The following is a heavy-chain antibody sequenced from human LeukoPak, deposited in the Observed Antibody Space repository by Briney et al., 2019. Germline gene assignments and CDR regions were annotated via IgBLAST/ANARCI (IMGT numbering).Heavy chain of an antibody. CDR2: IYHSGST. CDR1: GYSISSGYY. V-gene: IGHV4-38-2*02. CDR3: ARGPYDFWSGYYLGWFDP. Sequence: SETLSLTCTVSGYSISSGYYWVWIRQPPGKGLEWIGSIYHSGSTNYNPSLKSRLTISVDTSKNQFSLKMSSVTAADTAVYFCARGPYDFWSGYYLGWFDPWGQGTLVTVSS. J-gene: IGHJ5*02. D-gene: IGHD3-3*01.